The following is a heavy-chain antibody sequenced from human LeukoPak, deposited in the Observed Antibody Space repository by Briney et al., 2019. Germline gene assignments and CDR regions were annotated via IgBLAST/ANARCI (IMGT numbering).Heavy chain of an antibody. CDR3: STDPRLLMY. CDR2: ISGSGSDI. CDR1: GFSISDSY. Sequence: PGGSLRLSCVVSGFSISDSYMTWIRQTPGKGLEWLAYISGSGSDIYFEDSVKGRFTISRDNAKNSLYLQMNSLRPEDTALYYCSTDPRLLMYWGHGTLVTVSS. V-gene: IGHV3-11*01. D-gene: IGHD2-8*01. J-gene: IGHJ4*01.